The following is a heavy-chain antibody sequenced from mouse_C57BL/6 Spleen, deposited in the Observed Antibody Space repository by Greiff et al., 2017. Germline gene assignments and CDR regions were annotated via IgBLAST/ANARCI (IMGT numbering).Heavy chain of an antibody. D-gene: IGHD3-2*02. CDR1: GFNIKDDY. J-gene: IGHJ2*01. CDR3: TTSSGLYYFDY. V-gene: IGHV14-4*01. Sequence: VQLQQSGAELVRPGASVKLSCTASGFNIKDDYMHWVKQRPEQGLEWIGWIDPENGDTEYASKFQGKATITADTSSNTAYLQLSSLTSEDTAVYYCTTSSGLYYFDYWGQGTTLTVSS. CDR2: IDPENGDT.